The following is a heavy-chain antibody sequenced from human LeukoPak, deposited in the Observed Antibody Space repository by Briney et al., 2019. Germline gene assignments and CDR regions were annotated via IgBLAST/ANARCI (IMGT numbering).Heavy chain of an antibody. CDR1: GFTFSNYW. D-gene: IGHD3-10*01. J-gene: IGHJ4*02. Sequence: PGGTLRLSCAASGFTFSNYWMNWVRQAPGKGLVWVSRINSDGSITNYADSVKGRFTISRDNAKNSVYLQMNSLRAEDTAVYYCAASITMFDYWGQGTLVTVSS. CDR2: INSDGSIT. CDR3: AASITMFDY. V-gene: IGHV3-74*01.